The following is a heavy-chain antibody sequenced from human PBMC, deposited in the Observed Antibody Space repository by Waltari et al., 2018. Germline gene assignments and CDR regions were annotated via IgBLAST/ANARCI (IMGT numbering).Heavy chain of an antibody. CDR2: VFQRGSA. V-gene: IGHV4-4*02. J-gene: IGHJ4*02. CDR1: GDSISRLSW. Sequence: QLQLQESGPGLVKSSGTLYLACTVSGDSISRLSWWTWVRQSPGKGLEWVGEVFQRGSANYNPSLKSRVNMSVDKSTNQFFLTLNSVTAADTAIYYCAKISLHREGYSWGQGTLVTVAS. CDR3: AKISLHREGYS. D-gene: IGHD3-3*01.